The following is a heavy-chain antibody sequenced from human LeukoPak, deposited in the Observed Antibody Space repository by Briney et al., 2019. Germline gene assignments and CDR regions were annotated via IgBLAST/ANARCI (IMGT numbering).Heavy chain of an antibody. D-gene: IGHD5-24*01. CDR2: INPSGGST. V-gene: IGHV1-46*01. CDR1: GYTFTGYY. Sequence: GASVKVSCKASGYTFTGYYMHWVRQVPGQGLEWMGIINPSGGSTTYAQKVEGRVTMTRDTSTSTVYMELSSLISEDTAVYYCARGRDAYNYFDYWGQGTLVTVSS. J-gene: IGHJ4*02. CDR3: ARGRDAYNYFDY.